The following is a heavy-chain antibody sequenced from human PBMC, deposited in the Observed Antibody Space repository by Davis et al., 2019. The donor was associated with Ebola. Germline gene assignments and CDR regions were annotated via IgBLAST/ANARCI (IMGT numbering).Heavy chain of an antibody. CDR2: INSDGSNT. V-gene: IGHV3-74*01. Sequence: HTGGSLRLSCAASGFTLSSYWMHWVRQAPGKGLVWVSRINSDGSNTNYADSVKGRFTISRDNAKNTLYLEMNSLRVEDTAVYYCARDFDFWSDHPAREQHRQYRFYYSGLDVWGKGTTVTVSS. CDR3: ARDFDFWSDHPAREQHRQYRFYYSGLDV. D-gene: IGHD3-3*01. J-gene: IGHJ6*04. CDR1: GFTLSSYW.